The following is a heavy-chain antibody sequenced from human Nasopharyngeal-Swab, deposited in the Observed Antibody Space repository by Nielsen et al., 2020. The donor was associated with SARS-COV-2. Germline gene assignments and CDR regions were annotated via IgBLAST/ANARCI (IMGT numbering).Heavy chain of an antibody. CDR2: MFSGGSA. CDR1: GFTVSSSY. V-gene: IGHV3-53*01. Sequence: GGSLRLSCAASGFTVSSSYMSWVRQAPGKGLEWSSLMFSGGSAYYAGSVEGRFTVSRDESMNTLYLQMNNLRAEDPAVYYCTRRNDCWGQGTLVTVSS. CDR3: TRRNDC. J-gene: IGHJ4*02.